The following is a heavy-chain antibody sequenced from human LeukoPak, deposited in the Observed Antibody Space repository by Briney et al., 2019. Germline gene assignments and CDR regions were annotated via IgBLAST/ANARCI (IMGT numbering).Heavy chain of an antibody. V-gene: IGHV4-4*07. CDR1: GGSISSYY. J-gene: IGHJ4*02. Sequence: PETLSLTCTISGGSISSYYWGWIRQPAGKGLEWIGRIYTSGSTNYNPSLKSRVTMSVDTSKNQFSLKLSSVTAADTAVYYCARDLRSGSSAIFDYWGQGTLVTVSS. D-gene: IGHD1-26*01. CDR3: ARDLRSGSSAIFDY. CDR2: IYTSGST.